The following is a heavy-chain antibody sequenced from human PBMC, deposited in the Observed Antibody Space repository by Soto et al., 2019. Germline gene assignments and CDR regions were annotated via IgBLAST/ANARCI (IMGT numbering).Heavy chain of an antibody. V-gene: IGHV4-59*01. D-gene: IGHD2-15*01. J-gene: IGHJ4*02. CDR2: IYYSGST. Sequence: SETLSLTCTVSGGSISSYYWSWIRQPPGKGLEWIGYIYYSGSTNYNPSLKSRVTISVGTSKNQFSLKLSSVTAADTAAYYCARVPPYCSGGSCYEVAYFDYWGQGTLVTVSS. CDR1: GGSISSYY. CDR3: ARVPPYCSGGSCYEVAYFDY.